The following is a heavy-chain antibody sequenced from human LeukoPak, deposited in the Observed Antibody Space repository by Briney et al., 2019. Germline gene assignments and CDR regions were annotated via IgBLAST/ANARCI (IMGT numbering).Heavy chain of an antibody. CDR1: GGSFSGYY. Sequence: PSETLSLTCAVYGGSFSGYYWNWIRQPPGKGLEWIGEINHSGSTNYNPSLRSRVTISVDTSKNQFSLKLTSVTAADTAVYYCAREYSGFDYWGQGTLVTVSS. V-gene: IGHV4-34*01. D-gene: IGHD5-12*01. CDR2: INHSGST. CDR3: AREYSGFDY. J-gene: IGHJ4*02.